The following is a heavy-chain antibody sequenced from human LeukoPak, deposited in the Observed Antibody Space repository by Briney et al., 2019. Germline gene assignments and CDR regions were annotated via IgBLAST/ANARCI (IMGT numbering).Heavy chain of an antibody. CDR2: ISAYNGNT. J-gene: IGHJ5*02. Sequence: APVKVSCKASGYTFTSYGISWVRQAPGQGLEWMGWISAYNGNTNYAQKLQGRVTMTTDTSTSTAYMELRSLRSDDTAVYYCARDAWYSGYEAELVLGWFDPWGQGTLVTVSS. CDR1: GYTFTSYG. V-gene: IGHV1-18*04. CDR3: ARDAWYSGYEAELVLGWFDP. D-gene: IGHD5-12*01.